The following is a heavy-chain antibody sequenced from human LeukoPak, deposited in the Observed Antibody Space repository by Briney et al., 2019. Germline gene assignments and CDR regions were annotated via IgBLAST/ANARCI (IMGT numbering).Heavy chain of an antibody. CDR3: VRGGIRVSGIDAFDI. CDR1: GFTFRDYD. Sequence: GGSLRLSCAASGFTFRDYDMHWVRQAPGRGLEWVSAIGIGDDTHYPDSVKGRFTISRENAKNSLYLQMSSLRDGDTAMYYYVRGGIRVSGIDAFDIWGQGTMVTVSS. D-gene: IGHD5/OR15-5a*01. CDR2: IGIGDDT. J-gene: IGHJ3*02. V-gene: IGHV3-13*01.